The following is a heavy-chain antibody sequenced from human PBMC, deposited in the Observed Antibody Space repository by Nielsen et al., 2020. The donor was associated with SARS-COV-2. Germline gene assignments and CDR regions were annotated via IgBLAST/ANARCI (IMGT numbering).Heavy chain of an antibody. D-gene: IGHD1-26*01. V-gene: IGHV1-18*01. CDR1: GYTFTNYG. CDR2: ISAHNGNT. CDR3: ARGTGEDY. J-gene: IGHJ4*02. Sequence: ASVKVSCKASGYTFTNYGISWVRQATGQGLEWMGWISAHNGNTKYVQKLQGRVTMTTDTSTNTAYMELRSLKSDDTAVYYCARGTGEDYWGQGTLVTVSS.